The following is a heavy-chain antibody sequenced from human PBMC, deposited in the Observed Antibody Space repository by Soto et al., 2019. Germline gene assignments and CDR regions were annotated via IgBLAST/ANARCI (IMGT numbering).Heavy chain of an antibody. D-gene: IGHD1-26*01. CDR3: AREGGIVGATTVDY. Sequence: QVQLQESGPGLVKPSQTLSLTCTVSGGSISSGDYYWSWIRQPPGKGLEWIGYIYYSGSTYYNPSLTRRVTISVDTSKTQFSLKLSSVTAADTAVYYCAREGGIVGATTVDYWGQGTLVTVSS. CDR2: IYYSGST. CDR1: GGSISSGDYY. J-gene: IGHJ4*02. V-gene: IGHV4-30-4*01.